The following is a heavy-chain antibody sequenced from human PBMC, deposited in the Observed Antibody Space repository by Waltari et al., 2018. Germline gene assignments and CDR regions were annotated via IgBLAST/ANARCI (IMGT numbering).Heavy chain of an antibody. CDR2: INPDGTDT. CDR3: ARGPFSYSSGTQSH. D-gene: IGHD1-7*01. J-gene: IGHJ4*02. CDR1: GFTFDNFW. V-gene: IGHV3-74*01. Sequence: EVRLVESGGGSVQPGESLRLSCVVSGFTFDNFWMHWVRQVPGKGLMWVSRINPDGTDTTYAYSVKGRFTMSRDNSRNTLYLEMTGLRVDDSAVYYCARGPFSYSSGTQSHWGRGALVTVSS.